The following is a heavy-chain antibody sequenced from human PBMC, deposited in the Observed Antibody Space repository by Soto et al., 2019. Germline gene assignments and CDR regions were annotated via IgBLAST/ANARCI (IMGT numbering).Heavy chain of an antibody. Sequence: SQTLSLTCAISGDSVSSNSAAWNWIRQSPSRGLEWLGRTYYRSKWYNDYAVSVKIRITINPVTSKNQFSLQLNSVTPEDTAVYYCARVPIAVAGPYYYYMDVWGKGTTVTVSS. D-gene: IGHD6-19*01. CDR2: TYYRSKWYN. V-gene: IGHV6-1*01. CDR3: ARVPIAVAGPYYYYMDV. CDR1: GDSVSSNSAA. J-gene: IGHJ6*03.